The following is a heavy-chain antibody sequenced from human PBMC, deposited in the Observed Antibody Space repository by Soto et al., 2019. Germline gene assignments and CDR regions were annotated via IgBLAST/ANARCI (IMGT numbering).Heavy chain of an antibody. CDR2: IIPIVGTA. Sequence: QVQLVQSGAEVKKPGSSVKVSCKASGGTFSSYAISWVRQAPGQGLEWMGGIIPIVGTANYAQKFQGRVTTTADDSTSTAYVALSSRRSEDTAVSYCARHVPAAGYYYGLDGWGQGTTVTVSS. CDR3: ARHVPAAGYYYGLDG. D-gene: IGHD2-2*01. V-gene: IGHV1-69*12. CDR1: GGTFSSYA. J-gene: IGHJ6*02.